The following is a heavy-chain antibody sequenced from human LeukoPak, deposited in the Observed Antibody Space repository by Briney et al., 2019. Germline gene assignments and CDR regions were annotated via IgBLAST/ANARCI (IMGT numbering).Heavy chain of an antibody. Sequence: GGSLRLSCSASGFVFSDYPLHWIRQSPGKGPEWVAVISFDGSHQYYADSVKGRVTVSRDNSKNTLYLQMNSLRAEDTAVYYCARDGVRYCSGGSCYGIDYWGQGTLVTVSS. V-gene: IGHV3-30*01. CDR1: GFVFSDYP. CDR2: ISFDGSHQ. J-gene: IGHJ4*02. CDR3: ARDGVRYCSGGSCYGIDY. D-gene: IGHD2-15*01.